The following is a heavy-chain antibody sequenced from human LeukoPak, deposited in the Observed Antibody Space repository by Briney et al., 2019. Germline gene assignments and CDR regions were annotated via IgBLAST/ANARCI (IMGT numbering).Heavy chain of an antibody. J-gene: IGHJ4*02. CDR2: ISSSGTTI. CDR3: AKDGGTHFDH. CDR1: GFTFSNAW. V-gene: IGHV3-48*01. D-gene: IGHD1-26*01. Sequence: GGSLRLSCAASGFTFSNAWMSWVRQAPGKGLEWVSYISSSGTTISYAQSVKGRFTITRDNAQNSLTLHMNTLRADDTAAYYCAKDGGTHFDHWGQGTLVTVSS.